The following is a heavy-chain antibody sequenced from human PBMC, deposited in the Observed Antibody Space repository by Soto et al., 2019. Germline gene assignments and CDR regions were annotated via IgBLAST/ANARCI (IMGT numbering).Heavy chain of an antibody. Sequence: GASVKVSFKASGYTFTRYYMLWVRQAPGQGLEWMGIINPSGGSTSYAQKFQGRVTMNRDTSTSTVYMELSSLRSEDTAVYYCARGNVVVTGIDYWGQGTLVTVSS. D-gene: IGHD2-21*02. CDR3: ARGNVVVTGIDY. V-gene: IGHV1-46*01. J-gene: IGHJ4*02. CDR2: INPSGGST. CDR1: GYTFTRYY.